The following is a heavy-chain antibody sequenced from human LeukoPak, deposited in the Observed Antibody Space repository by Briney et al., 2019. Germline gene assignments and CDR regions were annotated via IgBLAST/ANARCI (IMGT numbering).Heavy chain of an antibody. Sequence: SEALSLTCTVSGGSISSGGYYWSWIRQHPGKGLEWIGYIYYSGSTYYNPSLKSRVTISVDTSKNQFSLKLSSVTAADTGVYYCARGGEYYYDSGGWFDPWGQGTLVTVSS. CDR2: IYYSGST. D-gene: IGHD3-22*01. J-gene: IGHJ5*02. V-gene: IGHV4-31*03. CDR3: ARGGEYYYDSGGWFDP. CDR1: GGSISSGGYY.